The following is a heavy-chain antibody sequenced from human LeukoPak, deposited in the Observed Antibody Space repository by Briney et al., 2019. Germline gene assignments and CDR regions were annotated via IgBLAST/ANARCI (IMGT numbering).Heavy chain of an antibody. CDR3: AIDPSLAVVASLNY. CDR1: GFTFSSDA. D-gene: IGHD6-19*01. V-gene: IGHV3-23*01. Sequence: PGGTLRLSCAVSGFTFSSDAMSWGCHGPQKGQGWVSAICSSGGGTTYADPAKGRFTIPRDNSKNALYLQMNSLRVEDTAVYYCAIDPSLAVVASLNYWVQGALATVS. J-gene: IGHJ4*02. CDR2: ICSSGGGT.